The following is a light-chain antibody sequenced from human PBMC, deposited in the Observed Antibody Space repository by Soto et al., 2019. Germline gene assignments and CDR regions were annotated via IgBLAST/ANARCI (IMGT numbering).Light chain of an antibody. Sequence: VLTQSPGTLSLSPGERATPSCRASQSVDSNYFAWYQQKPGQAPRLLIYGASYRATGIPDRFSGSGSGTDFTLTISRLEPEDFAVYYCQQSRFTFGPGTRVEI. CDR3: QQSRFT. J-gene: IGKJ3*01. CDR1: QSVDSNY. V-gene: IGKV3-20*01. CDR2: GAS.